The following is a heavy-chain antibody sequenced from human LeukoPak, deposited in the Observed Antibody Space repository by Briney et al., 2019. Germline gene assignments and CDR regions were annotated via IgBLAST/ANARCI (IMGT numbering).Heavy chain of an antibody. V-gene: IGHV4-4*02. CDR3: ARNPRDGHTFDY. Sequence: SETLSLTCAVSGGSINSINWWSWVRQPPGQGLEWIGEMYHTGGFNYNPSLKSRFTISLDKSQNQFSLRLSSVTAADTAVYYCARNPRDGHTFDYWGQGTLVTVSS. J-gene: IGHJ4*02. CDR2: MYHTGGF. CDR1: GGSINSINW.